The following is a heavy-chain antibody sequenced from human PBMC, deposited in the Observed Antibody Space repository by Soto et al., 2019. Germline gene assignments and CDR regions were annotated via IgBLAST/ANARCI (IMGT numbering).Heavy chain of an antibody. CDR3: PRVDVFGVDPYYFDY. V-gene: IGHV3-11*06. J-gene: IGHJ4*02. D-gene: IGHD3-3*01. CDR2: ISSSSSYT. CDR1: GFTFSDYY. Sequence: GGSLRLSCAASGFTFSDYYMSWIRQAPGKGLEWVSYISSSSSYTNYADSVRGRFTISRDNAKNSLYLQMNSLRAEDTAVYYCPRVDVFGVDPYYFDYWGQGTLVTVSS.